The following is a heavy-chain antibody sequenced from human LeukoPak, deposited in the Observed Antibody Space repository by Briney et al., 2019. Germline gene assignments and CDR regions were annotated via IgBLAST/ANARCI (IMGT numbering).Heavy chain of an antibody. V-gene: IGHV3-73*01. J-gene: IGHJ4*02. CDR3: TRVLVDQPFDY. D-gene: IGHD3-16*02. Sequence: GESLRLSCAASGFTFSDATMHWVRQASGKGLEWGGRIRSKANTYATTYAVSVKGRFTISRDDSKNTAYLQMNSLKTEDTAVYYCTRVLVDQPFDYWGQGTLVTVFS. CDR1: GFTFSDAT. CDR2: IRSKANTYAT.